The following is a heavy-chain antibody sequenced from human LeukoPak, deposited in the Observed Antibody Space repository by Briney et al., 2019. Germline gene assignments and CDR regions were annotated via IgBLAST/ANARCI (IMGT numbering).Heavy chain of an antibody. J-gene: IGHJ3*02. CDR2: IHPGDSDT. CDR3: GRHQHSGSYGAFDI. D-gene: IGHD1-26*01. CDR1: VYTFTAYW. Sequence: GESLKISCQGSVYTFTAYWIGWVRQMPGKGLEWVGIIHPGDSDTRYSPSFQGQVTISADKSITTAYLQWSSLKASDTAMYYCGRHQHSGSYGAFDIWGQGTMVTVSS. V-gene: IGHV5-51*01.